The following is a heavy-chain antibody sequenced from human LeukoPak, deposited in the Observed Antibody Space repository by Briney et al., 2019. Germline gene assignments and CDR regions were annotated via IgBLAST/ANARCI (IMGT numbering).Heavy chain of an antibody. Sequence: PSETLSLTCAVYGESFSGYYWSWIRQPPGKGREWIGEINHSGSTNYNPSLKSRVTISVDTSKNQFSLKLSSVTAADTAVYYCARDPNYAGFDYWGQGTLVTVSS. CDR1: GESFSGYY. V-gene: IGHV4-34*01. CDR2: INHSGST. J-gene: IGHJ4*02. CDR3: ARDPNYAGFDY. D-gene: IGHD3-16*01.